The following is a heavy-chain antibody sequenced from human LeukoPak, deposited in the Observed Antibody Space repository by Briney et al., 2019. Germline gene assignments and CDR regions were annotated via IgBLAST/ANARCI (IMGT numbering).Heavy chain of an antibody. D-gene: IGHD6-13*01. Sequence: GGSLRLSCAASGFTFSSFAMTWVRQAPGKGLEWVSSICSSGGTTYYADSVKGRFTISRDNSKNTLYLQMNSLRAEDTAVYYCARTEYSSSWYWDFDYWGQGTLVTVSS. CDR3: ARTEYSSSWYWDFDY. CDR2: ICSSGGTT. V-gene: IGHV3-23*01. J-gene: IGHJ4*02. CDR1: GFTFSSFA.